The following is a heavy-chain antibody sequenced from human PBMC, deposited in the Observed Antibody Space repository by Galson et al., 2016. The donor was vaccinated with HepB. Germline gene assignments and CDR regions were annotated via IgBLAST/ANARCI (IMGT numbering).Heavy chain of an antibody. V-gene: IGHV4-31*11. CDR2: IYYTGST. J-gene: IGHJ4*02. Sequence: LSLTCAVSSGSISSSTYYWSWIRQHPGKGLEWIGYIYYTGSTDCNPSLKSRVTISVDTSKNQFSLKLSSVTAADTAVYYCARDGRLGEKGLYDFWGQGTLVTVSS. D-gene: IGHD3-10*01. CDR3: ARDGRLGEKGLYDF. CDR1: SGSISSSTYY.